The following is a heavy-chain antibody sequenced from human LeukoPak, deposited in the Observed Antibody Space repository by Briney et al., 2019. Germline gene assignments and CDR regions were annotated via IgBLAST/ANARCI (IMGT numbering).Heavy chain of an antibody. Sequence: SVKVSCKASGASFSSYAISWVRQAPGQGLEWMGRIIPIFGTPNYAQRFQGRVTITADIISSTAYMEVNNLTSEDTAVYFCAKQGALRQDYYMDVWGNGTTVTVSS. J-gene: IGHJ6*03. CDR1: GASFSSYA. CDR3: AKQGALRQDYYMDV. CDR2: IIPIFGTP. V-gene: IGHV1-69*06.